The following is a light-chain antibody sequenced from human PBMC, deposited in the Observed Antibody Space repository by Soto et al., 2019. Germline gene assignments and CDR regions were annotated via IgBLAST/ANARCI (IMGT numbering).Light chain of an antibody. CDR1: SSDVGGYNF. J-gene: IGLJ1*01. CDR3: CSYASSSSYV. CDR2: EGT. Sequence: QSALTQPASVSGSPGQSITISCTGTSSDVGGYNFVSWYQQHPGKAPKLMIYEGTQRPSRVSSRFSGSKSGNTASLTISGLQAEDEADYYCCSYASSSSYVFGTGTKLTVL. V-gene: IGLV2-23*01.